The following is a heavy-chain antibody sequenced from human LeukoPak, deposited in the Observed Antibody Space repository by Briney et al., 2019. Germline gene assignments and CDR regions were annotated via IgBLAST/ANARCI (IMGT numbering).Heavy chain of an antibody. CDR1: GFTFSSYG. Sequence: GRSLRLSCAASGFTFSSYGMHWVRQAPGKGLEWVAVISYDGSNKYYADSVKGRFTISRDNAKNSLYLQMNSLRAEDTAVYYCARGPTEYYDYVWGSYRYIFDYWGQGTLVTVSS. CDR3: ARGPTEYYDYVWGSYRYIFDY. CDR2: ISYDGSNK. J-gene: IGHJ4*02. D-gene: IGHD3-16*02. V-gene: IGHV3-30*03.